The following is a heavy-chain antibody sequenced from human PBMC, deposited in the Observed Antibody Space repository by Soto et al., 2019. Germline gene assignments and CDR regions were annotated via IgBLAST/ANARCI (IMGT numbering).Heavy chain of an antibody. V-gene: IGHV4-39*01. D-gene: IGHD2-15*01. CDR2: IYYSGST. CDR3: ARQGGILVLVAATPRDYYYYGMDV. Sequence: QLQLQESGPGLVKPSETLSLTCTVSGGSISSSSYYWCWIRQPPGKGLELIGSIYYSGSTSYNPSLKSRVTISVDTSKNQFSLKLSSVTAADTAVYYCARQGGILVLVAATPRDYYYYGMDVWGQGTTVTVSS. J-gene: IGHJ6*02. CDR1: GGSISSSSYY.